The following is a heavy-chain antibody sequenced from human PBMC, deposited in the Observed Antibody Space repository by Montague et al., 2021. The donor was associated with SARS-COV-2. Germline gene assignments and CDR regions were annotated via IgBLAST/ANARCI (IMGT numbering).Heavy chain of an antibody. CDR2: ISYDGSNK. Sequence: SLRLSCAASGFTLSSYAMHWVRQAPGKGLEWVAVISYDGSNKYYADSVKGRFTISRDNSKNTLYLQMNSLRAEDTAVYCCARDLAKVVAAPHDDYYYYYGMDVWGQGTTVTVSS. CDR3: ARDLAKVVAAPHDDYYYYYGMDV. V-gene: IGHV3-30*04. D-gene: IGHD2-15*01. CDR1: GFTLSSYA. J-gene: IGHJ6*02.